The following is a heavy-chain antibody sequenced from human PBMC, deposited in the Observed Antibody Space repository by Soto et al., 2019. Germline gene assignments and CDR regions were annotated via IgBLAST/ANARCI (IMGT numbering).Heavy chain of an antibody. CDR1: RFTLSSYR. Sequence: GSLRLSCAASRFTLSSYRMNWVRPAPGAGLEWVSTITDTGGDTRYADSVRGRFTMSRDNSKKTLYLQMNSLRVEDSALYYCARGSTDSYPGSRIFDFWGRGTLVNVCS. D-gene: IGHD3-10*01. CDR3: ARGSTDSYPGSRIFDF. J-gene: IGHJ4*02. CDR2: ITDTGGDT. V-gene: IGHV3-23*01.